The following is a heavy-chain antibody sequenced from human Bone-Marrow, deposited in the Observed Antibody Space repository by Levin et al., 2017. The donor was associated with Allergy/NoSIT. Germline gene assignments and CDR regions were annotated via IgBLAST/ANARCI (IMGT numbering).Heavy chain of an antibody. CDR2: IKQDGSEK. Sequence: GGSLRLSCAASGFTFSSYWMSWVRQAPGKGLEWVANIKQDGSEKYYVDSVKGRFTISRDNAKNSLYLQMNSLRAEDTAVYYCARDRGDFWSGFDYWGQGTLVTVSS. CDR3: ARDRGDFWSGFDY. J-gene: IGHJ4*02. V-gene: IGHV3-7*01. CDR1: GFTFSSYW. D-gene: IGHD3-3*01.